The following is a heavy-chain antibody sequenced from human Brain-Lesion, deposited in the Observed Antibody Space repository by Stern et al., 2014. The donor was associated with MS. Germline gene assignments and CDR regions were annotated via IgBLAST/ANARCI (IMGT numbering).Heavy chain of an antibody. Sequence: QVQLQESGPGLVKPSETLSLTCTASGDSMGSYYWSWIRQPPGKGLEWIGSIYYTGSTDYNPSLKSRVTISVDTSKNQFSLRLTSVTAADTAVYYCARLSSGWYAYWGQGTLVTVSS. V-gene: IGHV4-59*01. CDR1: GDSMGSYY. D-gene: IGHD6-19*01. CDR2: IYYTGST. J-gene: IGHJ4*02. CDR3: ARLSSGWYAY.